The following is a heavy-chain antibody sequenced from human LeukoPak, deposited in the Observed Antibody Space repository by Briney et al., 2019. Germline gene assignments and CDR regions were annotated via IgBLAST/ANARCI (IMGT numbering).Heavy chain of an antibody. Sequence: GGSLRLSCAASGFTFSSYGMHWVRQAPGEGLEWVAVIWYDGSNKYYADSVKGRFTISRDNSKNTLYLQMNSLRAEDTAVYYCARDYDGNLEYWGQGTPVTVSS. J-gene: IGHJ4*02. CDR1: GFTFSSYG. CDR2: IWYDGSNK. D-gene: IGHD4-23*01. V-gene: IGHV3-33*01. CDR3: ARDYDGNLEY.